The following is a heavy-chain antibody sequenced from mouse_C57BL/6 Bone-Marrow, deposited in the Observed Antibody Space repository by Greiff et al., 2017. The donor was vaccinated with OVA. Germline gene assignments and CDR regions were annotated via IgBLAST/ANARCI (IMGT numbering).Heavy chain of an antibody. CDR2: INPNNGGN. D-gene: IGHD1-1*01. J-gene: IGHJ1*03. CDR3: ARGRLPLYVGYFDV. CDR1: GYTFTDYN. V-gene: IGHV1-22*01. Sequence: EVQLQQSGPELVKPGASVTMSCKASGYTFTDYNMHWVKQSHGKSLERIGYINPNNGGNSYNQQLKGKATLTVNKSSSTAYMVRRSLTAEDSAVYYCARGRLPLYVGYFDVGGTGTTVTVSS.